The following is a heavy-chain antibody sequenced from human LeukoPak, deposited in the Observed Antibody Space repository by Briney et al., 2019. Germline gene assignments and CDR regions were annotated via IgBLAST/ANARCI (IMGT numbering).Heavy chain of an antibody. Sequence: GGSLRLSCAASGFNFSSYAMSWVRQAPGKGLEWVSAISCSGGSTYYADSVKGRFTISRDNSKNTLYLQMNSLRADDTAVYYCAKAADNGYYYYFDYWGQGTLVTVSS. D-gene: IGHD3-22*01. CDR3: AKAADNGYYYYFDY. CDR2: ISCSGGST. J-gene: IGHJ4*02. V-gene: IGHV3-23*01. CDR1: GFNFSSYA.